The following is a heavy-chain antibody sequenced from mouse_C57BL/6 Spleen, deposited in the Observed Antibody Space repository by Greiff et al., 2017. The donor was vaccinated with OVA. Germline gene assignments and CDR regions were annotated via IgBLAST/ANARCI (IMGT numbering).Heavy chain of an antibody. CDR3: ARGGSGSPAWFAY. J-gene: IGHJ3*01. CDR1: GYTFTSYW. V-gene: IGHV1-53*01. CDR2: INPSNGVT. D-gene: IGHD3-1*01. Sequence: QVQLQQPGTELVKPGASVKLSCKASGYTFTSYWMHWVKQRPGQGLEWIGNINPSNGVTNYNEKFKSKATLTVDKSSSTAYMQLSSLTSEDSAVYYCARGGSGSPAWFAYWGQGTLVTVSA.